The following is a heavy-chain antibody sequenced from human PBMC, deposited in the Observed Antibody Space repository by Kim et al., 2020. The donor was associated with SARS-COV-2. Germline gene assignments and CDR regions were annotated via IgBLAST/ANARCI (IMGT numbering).Heavy chain of an antibody. CDR3: ARDKGGPGGLYNWFDP. V-gene: IGHV3-30*04. CDR2: ISYDGSNK. D-gene: IGHD3-10*01. Sequence: GGSLRLSCAASGFTFSSYAMHWVRQAPGKGLEWVAVISYDGSNKYYADSVKGRFTISRDNSKNTLYLQMNSLRAEDTAVYYCARDKGGPGGLYNWFDPWGQGTLVTVSS. J-gene: IGHJ5*02. CDR1: GFTFSSYA.